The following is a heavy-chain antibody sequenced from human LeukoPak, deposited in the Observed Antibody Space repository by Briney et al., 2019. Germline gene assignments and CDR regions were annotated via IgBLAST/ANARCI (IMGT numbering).Heavy chain of an antibody. CDR2: INPNSGGT. CDR3: ARGPYGDYSYYFDY. D-gene: IGHD4-17*01. J-gene: IGHJ4*02. Sequence: ASVKVSCKASGYTFTGYYMHWVRQAPGQGLEWMGWINPNSGGTNYAQKFQGRVTMTRDTSISTAYMELSGLRSDDTAVYYCARGPYGDYSYYFDYWGQGTLVTVSS. CDR1: GYTFTGYY. V-gene: IGHV1-2*02.